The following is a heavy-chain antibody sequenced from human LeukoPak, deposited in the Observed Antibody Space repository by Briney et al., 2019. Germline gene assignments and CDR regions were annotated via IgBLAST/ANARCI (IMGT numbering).Heavy chain of an antibody. Sequence: GGSLRLSCAASGFTFSSYEMNWVHQAPGKGLEWVSYISSSGSTIYYADSVKGRFTISRDNAKNSLYLQMNSLRAEDTAVYYCVRGSENIVVVPAATAFDYWGQGTLVTVSS. CDR1: GFTFSSYE. J-gene: IGHJ4*02. CDR2: ISSSGSTI. CDR3: VRGSENIVVVPAATAFDY. V-gene: IGHV3-48*03. D-gene: IGHD2-2*01.